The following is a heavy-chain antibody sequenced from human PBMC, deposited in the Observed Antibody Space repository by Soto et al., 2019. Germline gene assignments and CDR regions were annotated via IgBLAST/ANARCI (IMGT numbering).Heavy chain of an antibody. D-gene: IGHD2-21*01. J-gene: IGHJ5*02. Sequence: GGSLRLSCEASGFTFSTYWMHWVRQAPGKGLVWVSHINNDGSSTTYSPSLRGRATISVDKSNNQFSLRLRSVTAADTALYYCATLPPRTVVALIPIPTWGQGILVTVSS. V-gene: IGHV3-74*01. CDR3: ATLPPRTVVALIPIPT. CDR1: GFTFSTYW. CDR2: INNDGSST.